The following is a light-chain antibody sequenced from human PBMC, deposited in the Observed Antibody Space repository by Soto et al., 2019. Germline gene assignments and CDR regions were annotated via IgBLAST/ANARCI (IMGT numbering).Light chain of an antibody. CDR2: DAS. Sequence: EGVLTQSKATLSLSPGERATLSCRTSLSVSVYLDWYQQKPGQAPRLLISDASNRATGIPARFSGSGSGTDFTLTISSLEPEDFAVYYCHQRQYWPPITFGQGTRLEIK. CDR3: HQRQYWPPIT. CDR1: LSVSVY. J-gene: IGKJ5*01. V-gene: IGKV3-11*01.